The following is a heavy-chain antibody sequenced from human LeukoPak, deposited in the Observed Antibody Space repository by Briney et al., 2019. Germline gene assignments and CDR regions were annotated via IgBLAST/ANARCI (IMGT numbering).Heavy chain of an antibody. Sequence: ASVKVSCKASGYIFTDYYIHWIRQAPGQGLEWMGSIDPNSDYTNYAQDFQGRVTVTRDTSISTAYMDLRSLKSDDTAVYYCVKLSGVHYFDYWGQGTLVTVSS. CDR2: IDPNSDYT. V-gene: IGHV1-2*02. J-gene: IGHJ4*02. CDR1: GYIFTDYY. CDR3: VKLSGVHYFDY. D-gene: IGHD6-25*01.